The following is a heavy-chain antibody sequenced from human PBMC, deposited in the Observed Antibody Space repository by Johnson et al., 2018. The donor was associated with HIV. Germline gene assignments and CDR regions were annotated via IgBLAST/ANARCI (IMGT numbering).Heavy chain of an antibody. CDR3: AGDYREANAFDI. Sequence: QMLLVESGGGLVKPGGSLRLSCAASGFTFSSYAMHWVRQAPGKGLEWVAVISYDGSNKYYADSVKGRFTISRDNSKNTLYLQMNSLRAEDTAVYYCAGDYREANAFDIWGQGTMVTVSS. CDR2: ISYDGSNK. J-gene: IGHJ3*02. CDR1: GFTFSSYA. D-gene: IGHD1-26*01. V-gene: IGHV3-30-3*01.